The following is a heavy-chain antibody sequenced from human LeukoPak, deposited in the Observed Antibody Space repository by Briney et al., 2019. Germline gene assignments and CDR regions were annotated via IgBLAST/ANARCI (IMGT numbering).Heavy chain of an antibody. CDR1: GFTFSSYA. D-gene: IGHD2-15*01. J-gene: IGHJ6*02. Sequence: GGSLRLSCAASGFTFSSYAMSWVRQAPGKGLEWVSAISGSGGSTYYADSVKGRFTISRDNSKNTLYLEMNSLRTEDTAFYYCVKDRTPGGGDVWGQGTTVTVPS. CDR3: VKDRTPGGGDV. CDR2: ISGSGGST. V-gene: IGHV3-23*01.